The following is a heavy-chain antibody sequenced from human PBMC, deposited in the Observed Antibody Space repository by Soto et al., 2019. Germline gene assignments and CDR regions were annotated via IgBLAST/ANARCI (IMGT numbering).Heavy chain of an antibody. CDR3: ARSEEDSDYYYYGMDV. Sequence: SRNLSVTFVGAGGTVSSNSVACNWVRQSPSRGLEWLGRTYYSSRWYSDYAVSVRSRIDINADTSKNQVSLQLNSVTPEDTAVYYCARSEEDSDYYYYGMDVWGQGTTVTVSS. CDR1: GGTVSSNSVA. V-gene: IGHV6-1*01. CDR2: TYYSSRWYS. D-gene: IGHD2-15*01. J-gene: IGHJ6*02.